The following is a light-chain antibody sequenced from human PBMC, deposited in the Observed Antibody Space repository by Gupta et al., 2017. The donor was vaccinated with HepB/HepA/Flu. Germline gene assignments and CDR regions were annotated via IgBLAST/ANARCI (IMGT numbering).Light chain of an antibody. V-gene: IGKV4-1*01. CDR2: WAS. CDR1: QSVFYSPNNKNY. Sequence: DIVMTQSPDSLAVSLGERATINCKSSQSVFYSPNNKNYLAWFQQKPGQPPKLLIYWASGREPGVPDRFSGSGSGADFTLTISSLQAEDVAVYYCQQDANDPWTFGQGNTVEIK. CDR3: QQDANDPWT. J-gene: IGKJ1*01.